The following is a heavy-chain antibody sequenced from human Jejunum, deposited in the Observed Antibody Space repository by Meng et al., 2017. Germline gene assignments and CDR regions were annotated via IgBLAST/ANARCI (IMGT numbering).Heavy chain of an antibody. Sequence: GSLRLSCAASGFSFSSYWMHWVRQAPGKGLEWIGSIYHNGNTYYDPSLKSRVTISIDTSKNQFSLRVNSVTAADTAVYYCARDMLAIGTGYLDYWGQGTLVTVSS. CDR2: IYHNGNT. CDR1: GFSFSSYW. J-gene: IGHJ4*02. CDR3: ARDMLAIGTGYLDY. D-gene: IGHD3-10*02. V-gene: IGHV4-38-2*02.